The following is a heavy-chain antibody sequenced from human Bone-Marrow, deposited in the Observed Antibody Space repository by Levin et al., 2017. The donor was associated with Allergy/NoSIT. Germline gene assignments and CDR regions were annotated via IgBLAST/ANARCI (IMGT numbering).Heavy chain of an antibody. D-gene: IGHD6-13*01. CDR3: ARGGIRAAGRAFDY. Sequence: ASVKVSCKASGYIFTDDYIHWLRQAPGQGPEWLGWINPNSGGTHYAQKFQGRLTMTRDTSINTAYLEVTSLRPDDTAVYYCARGGIRAAGRAFDYWGQGTLVTVSS. CDR2: INPNSGGT. V-gene: IGHV1-2*02. CDR1: GYIFTDDY. J-gene: IGHJ4*02.